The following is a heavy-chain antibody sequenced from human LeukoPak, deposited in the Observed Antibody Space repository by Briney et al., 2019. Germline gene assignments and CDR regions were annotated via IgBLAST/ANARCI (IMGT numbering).Heavy chain of an antibody. D-gene: IGHD3-22*01. Sequence: SETLSLTCTVSGGSISSYYWSWIRQPPGKGLEWIGSIYHSGSTYYNPSLKSRVTISVDTSKNQFSLKLSSVTAADTAVYYCARGPYYYDSSGYYGGENWFDPWGQGTLVTVSS. CDR1: GGSISSYY. CDR3: ARGPYYYDSSGYYGGENWFDP. J-gene: IGHJ5*02. V-gene: IGHV4-38-2*02. CDR2: IYHSGST.